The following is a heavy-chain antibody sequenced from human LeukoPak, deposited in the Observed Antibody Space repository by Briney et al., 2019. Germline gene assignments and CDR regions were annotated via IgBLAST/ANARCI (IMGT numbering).Heavy chain of an antibody. V-gene: IGHV3-23*01. CDR2: NSSSGDST. J-gene: IGHJ4*02. CDR1: GFTFSSYV. D-gene: IGHD2-15*01. CDR3: AKRAVGAAYYFDY. Sequence: PGGSLRLSCAASGFTFSSYVMSWVRQAPGKGLEWVSDNSSSGDSTHYADSVKGRFTISRDNSKNTLFLQMNSLRAEDTAVYYCAKRAVGAAYYFDYWGQGTLVTVSS.